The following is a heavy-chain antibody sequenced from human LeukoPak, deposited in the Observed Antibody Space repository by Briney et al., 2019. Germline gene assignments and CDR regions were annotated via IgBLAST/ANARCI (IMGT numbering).Heavy chain of an antibody. J-gene: IGHJ4*02. CDR1: GGSISSGGYS. Sequence: PSETLSLTCAVSGGSISSGGYSWSWIRQPPGKGLEWIGYIYHSGSTNYNPSLKSRVTISVDTSKNQFSLKLSSVTAADTAVYYCASPPRGGYSLDYWGQGTLVTVSS. CDR3: ASPPRGGYSLDY. D-gene: IGHD5-18*01. CDR2: IYHSGST. V-gene: IGHV4-30-2*01.